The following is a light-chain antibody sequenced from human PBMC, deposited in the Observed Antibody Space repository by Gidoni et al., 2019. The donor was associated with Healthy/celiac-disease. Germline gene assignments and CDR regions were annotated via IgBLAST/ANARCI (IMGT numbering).Light chain of an antibody. V-gene: IGKV4-1*01. Sequence: IVRTQSPDSRAVSLGGRATINCKSSQSVLYSSNNKNYLAWYQQKPGQPPKLLIYWASTRESGVPDRFSGSGSGTDFTLTISSLQAEDVAVYYCQQYYSTPWTSGQXTKVEIK. J-gene: IGKJ1*01. CDR2: WAS. CDR3: QQYYSTPWT. CDR1: QSVLYSSNNKNY.